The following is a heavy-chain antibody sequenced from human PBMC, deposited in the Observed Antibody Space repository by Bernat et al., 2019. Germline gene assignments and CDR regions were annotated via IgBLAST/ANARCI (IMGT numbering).Heavy chain of an antibody. Sequence: EVQLVESGGGLVQPGGSLRLSCVASGLTFSTYNMNWVRQAPGKGLECVSHIATSGNLIYYADSVKGRFTISRDNAKNSLFLQMNSLRAEDTAVDYCASAGGVVGFDFWGRGTLVTVSS. V-gene: IGHV3-48*01. CDR2: IATSGNLI. D-gene: IGHD1-26*01. CDR3: ASAGGVVGFDF. J-gene: IGHJ4*02. CDR1: GLTFSTYN.